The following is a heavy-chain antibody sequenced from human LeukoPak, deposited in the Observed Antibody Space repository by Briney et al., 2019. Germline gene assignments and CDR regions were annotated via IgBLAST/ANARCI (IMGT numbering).Heavy chain of an antibody. CDR1: GRTFSSYA. D-gene: IGHD3-9*01. CDR2: NIPIFGTA. J-gene: IGHJ6*04. Sequence: SVKFSCKASGRTFSSYAISWVRQAPGQGLEWMGGNIPIFGTANYAQKFQGRVTITADESTSTAYMELSSLRSEDTAVYYCARDKSFYYILTGYSPYYYYYGMDVWGKGTTVTVSS. CDR3: ARDKSFYYILTGYSPYYYYYGMDV. V-gene: IGHV1-69*01.